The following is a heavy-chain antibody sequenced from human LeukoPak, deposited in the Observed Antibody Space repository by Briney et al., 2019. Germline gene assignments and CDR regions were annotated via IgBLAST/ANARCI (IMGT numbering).Heavy chain of an antibody. D-gene: IGHD2-21*02. Sequence: ASVKVSCKASGYTFTCYYMHWVRQAPGQGLEWMGWINPNSGGTNYAQKFQGRVTMTRDTSISTAYMELSRLRSDDTAVYYCARLQVTDPHMDVWGKGTTVTVSS. CDR3: ARLQVTDPHMDV. CDR2: INPNSGGT. J-gene: IGHJ6*03. CDR1: GYTFTCYY. V-gene: IGHV1-2*02.